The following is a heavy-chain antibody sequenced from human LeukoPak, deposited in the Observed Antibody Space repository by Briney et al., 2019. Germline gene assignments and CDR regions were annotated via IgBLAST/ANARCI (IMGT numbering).Heavy chain of an antibody. D-gene: IGHD3-3*02. J-gene: IGHJ5*02. CDR1: GYTFTSYD. Sequence: ASVKVSCKASGYTFTSYDINWVRQATGQGLEWMGWMNPNSGNTGYAQKFQGRVTITRNTSISTAYMELSSLRSGDTAVYYCARVSHSFNWFDPWGQGTLVTVSS. V-gene: IGHV1-8*03. CDR2: MNPNSGNT. CDR3: ARVSHSFNWFDP.